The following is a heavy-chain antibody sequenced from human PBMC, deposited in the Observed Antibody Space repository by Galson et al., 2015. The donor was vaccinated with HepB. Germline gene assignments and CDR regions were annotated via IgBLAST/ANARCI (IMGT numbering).Heavy chain of an antibody. J-gene: IGHJ6*02. Sequence: SGAEVKKPGESLRLSCAASGFTFSSYWMSWVRQAPGKGLEWVANIKQDGSEKYYVDSVKGRFTISRDNAKNSLYLQMNSLRAEDTAVYYCARDSSSWYYYYGMDVWGQGTTVTVSS. CDR3: ARDSSSWYYYYGMDV. V-gene: IGHV3-7*03. CDR2: IKQDGSEK. CDR1: GFTFSSYW. D-gene: IGHD6-13*01.